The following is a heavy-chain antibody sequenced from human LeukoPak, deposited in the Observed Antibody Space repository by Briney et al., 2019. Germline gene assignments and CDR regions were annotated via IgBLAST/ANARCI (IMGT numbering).Heavy chain of an antibody. Sequence: ASVKVSCKASGGTFSSYAISWVRQAPGQGLEWMGWINPNSGDTNYAQKFQGRVTMTRDTSITTAYMELTRLRSDDTAVYFCAALPNGPLWGQGTLVTVSS. V-gene: IGHV1-2*02. CDR3: AALPNGPL. D-gene: IGHD1-26*01. CDR2: INPNSGDT. J-gene: IGHJ4*02. CDR1: GGTFSSYA.